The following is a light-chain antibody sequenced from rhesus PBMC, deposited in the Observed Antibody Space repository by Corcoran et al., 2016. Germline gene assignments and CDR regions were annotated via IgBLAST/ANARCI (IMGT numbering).Light chain of an antibody. CDR1: QSVSSY. V-gene: IGKV3-10*01. J-gene: IGKJ3*01. CDR3: YQHSSGYT. CDR2: SAS. Sequence: QVILTQSPATLSLSPGERATLSCRVSQSVSSYLAWYHQKPGQAPRLLIYSASSRATGIPDRVSGSGSGTDFPLTIRRLDPEDVGVYHCYQHSSGYTFGPGTKLDIK.